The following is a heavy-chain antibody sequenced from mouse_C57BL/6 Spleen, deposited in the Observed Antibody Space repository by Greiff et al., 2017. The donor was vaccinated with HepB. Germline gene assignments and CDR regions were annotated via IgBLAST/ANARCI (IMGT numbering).Heavy chain of an antibody. J-gene: IGHJ1*03. CDR1: GFTFSNYW. V-gene: IGHV6-3*01. Sequence: EVKLEESGGGLVQPGGSMKLSCVASGFTFSNYWMNWVRQSPEKGLEWVAQIRLKSDNYATHYAESVKGRFTISRDDSKSSVYLQMNNLRAEDTGIYYCTAGLGGWYFDVWGTGTTVTVSS. D-gene: IGHD3-3*01. CDR3: TAGLGGWYFDV. CDR2: IRLKSDNYAT.